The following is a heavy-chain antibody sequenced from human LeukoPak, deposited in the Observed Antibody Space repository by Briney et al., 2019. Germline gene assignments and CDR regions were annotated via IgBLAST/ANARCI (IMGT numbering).Heavy chain of an antibody. CDR2: ISYDGSNK. CDR3: AKDRETYYAERRFNWFDP. Sequence: GGSLILSCAASGFTFSSYGMHWVRQAPGKGLEWVAVISYDGSNKYYADSVKGRFTISRDNSKNTLYLQMNSLRAEDTAVYYCAKDRETYYAERRFNWFDPWGQGTLSPSPQ. J-gene: IGHJ5*02. V-gene: IGHV3-30*18. CDR1: GFTFSSYG. D-gene: IGHD2/OR15-2a*01.